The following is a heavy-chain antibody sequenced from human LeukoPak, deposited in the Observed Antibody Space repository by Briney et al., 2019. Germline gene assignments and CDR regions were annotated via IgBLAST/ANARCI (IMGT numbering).Heavy chain of an antibody. CDR3: ARDGRWAVAGTGIDY. Sequence: SETLSLTCTVSGGSISSGGYYWSWIRQHPGKGLEWIGYIFYSGNTYYNPSLKSRVTISVDTSKNQFSLKLSSVTAADTAVYYCARDGRWAVAGTGIDYWGQGTLVTVSS. CDR1: GGSISSGGYY. V-gene: IGHV4-31*03. D-gene: IGHD6-19*01. CDR2: IFYSGNT. J-gene: IGHJ4*02.